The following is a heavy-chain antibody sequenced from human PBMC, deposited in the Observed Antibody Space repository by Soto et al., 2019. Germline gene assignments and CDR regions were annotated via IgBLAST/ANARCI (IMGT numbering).Heavy chain of an antibody. D-gene: IGHD6-13*01. Sequence: QVQLVQSGAEVKKPGSSVKVSCKASGGTFSSYAISWVRQAPGQGLEWMGGIIPIFGAANYAQKLQGRVTITADASTTTAYMELSSLRSEDTAVYYCARDREHRRSSSRDHGYYAMDVWGQGTTVTVSS. CDR1: GGTFSSYA. CDR3: ARDREHRRSSSRDHGYYAMDV. CDR2: IIPIFGAA. J-gene: IGHJ6*02. V-gene: IGHV1-69*12.